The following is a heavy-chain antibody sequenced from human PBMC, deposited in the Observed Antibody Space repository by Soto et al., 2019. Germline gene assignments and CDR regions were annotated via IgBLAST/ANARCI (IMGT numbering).Heavy chain of an antibody. Sequence: PSETLSLTCAVSGGSISSSNWWSWVRQPPGKGLEWIGEIYHSGSTNYNPSLKSRVTISVDKSKNQFSLKLSSVTAADTAVYYCASDSSSWYTYFDYWGQVTLVTVSS. D-gene: IGHD6-13*01. CDR1: GGSISSSNW. CDR2: IYHSGST. CDR3: ASDSSSWYTYFDY. J-gene: IGHJ4*02. V-gene: IGHV4-4*02.